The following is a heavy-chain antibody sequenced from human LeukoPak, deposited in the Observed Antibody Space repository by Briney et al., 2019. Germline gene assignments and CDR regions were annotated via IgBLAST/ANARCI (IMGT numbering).Heavy chain of an antibody. Sequence: WGSLRLSCAASGFTFSSYWMNWVRQAPGKGLEWVSAISGSGGSTCYADSVKGRFTISRDNSKNTLYLQMNSLRAEDTAVYYCATYYDILTNYFDYWGQGTLVTVSS. CDR1: GFTFSSYW. D-gene: IGHD3-9*01. CDR3: ATYYDILTNYFDY. J-gene: IGHJ4*02. V-gene: IGHV3-23*01. CDR2: ISGSGGST.